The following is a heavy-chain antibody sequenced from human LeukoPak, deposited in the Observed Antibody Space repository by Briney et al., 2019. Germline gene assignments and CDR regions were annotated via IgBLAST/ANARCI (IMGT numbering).Heavy chain of an antibody. D-gene: IGHD4-23*01. CDR3: ASRTDDYGGNSGFDI. Sequence: ASVKVSCKASGYTFTGYYMHWVRQAPGQGLEWMGWINPNSGGTNYAQKFQGRVTMTRDTSISTAYMELSRLRSDDTAVYYCASRTDDYGGNSGFDIWGQGTMVTVSS. CDR1: GYTFTGYY. V-gene: IGHV1-2*02. J-gene: IGHJ3*02. CDR2: INPNSGGT.